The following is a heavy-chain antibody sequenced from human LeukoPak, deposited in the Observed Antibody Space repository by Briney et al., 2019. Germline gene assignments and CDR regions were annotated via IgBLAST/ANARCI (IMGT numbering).Heavy chain of an antibody. CDR1: GFTFSSYA. Sequence: PGGSLRLSCAASGFTFSSYAMSWVRQAPGKGLEWVSAINGGGGPTYYADSVKGRFTISRDNSKSTLYLQMNSLRAEDTAVYYCAKGGVVHAFNIWGQGTMVTVSS. D-gene: IGHD2-15*01. J-gene: IGHJ3*02. CDR2: INGGGGPT. V-gene: IGHV3-23*01. CDR3: AKGGVVHAFNI.